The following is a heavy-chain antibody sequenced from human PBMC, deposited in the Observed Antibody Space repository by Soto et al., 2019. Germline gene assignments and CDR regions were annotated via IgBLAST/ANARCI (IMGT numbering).Heavy chain of an antibody. Sequence: QVQRVQSGAEVKKPGASVKVSCKASGYTFTSYGISWVRQAPGQGLEWMGWISAYNGNTNYAQKLQGRVTMTTDTSTSTAYMELRSLKSDDTAVSYCARDVDTSGYYGTTFDYWGQGTLVTVSS. CDR2: ISAYNGNT. D-gene: IGHD3-22*01. V-gene: IGHV1-18*01. CDR3: ARDVDTSGYYGTTFDY. CDR1: GYTFTSYG. J-gene: IGHJ4*02.